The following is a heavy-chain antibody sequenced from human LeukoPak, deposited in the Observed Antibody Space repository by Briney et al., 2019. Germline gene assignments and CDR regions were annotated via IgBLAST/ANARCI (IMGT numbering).Heavy chain of an antibody. CDR3: ARDGRDYGDYVFFDY. J-gene: IGHJ4*02. Sequence: PGGSLRLSCAASGFTFSSYAMHWVRQAPGKGLEWVAVISYDGSNKYYADSVKGRFTISRDNSKNTLYLQMNSLRAEDTAVYYCARDGRDYGDYVFFDYWGQGTLVTVSP. V-gene: IGHV3-30*04. CDR2: ISYDGSNK. CDR1: GFTFSSYA. D-gene: IGHD4-17*01.